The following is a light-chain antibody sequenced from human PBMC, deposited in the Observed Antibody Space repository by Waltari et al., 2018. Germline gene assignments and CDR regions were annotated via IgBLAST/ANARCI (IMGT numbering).Light chain of an antibody. J-gene: IGLJ2*01. CDR3: YSTDISGNQRV. V-gene: IGLV3-10*01. Sequence: SYELTQPPSVSVSPGQTARIPCSGDALPKKFAYWYQKKSGQAPVLAIYEDSKRPSGIPERFSGSSSGTMATLTISGAQVEDEGDYYCYSTDISGNQRVFGGGTKLTVL. CDR2: EDS. CDR1: ALPKKF.